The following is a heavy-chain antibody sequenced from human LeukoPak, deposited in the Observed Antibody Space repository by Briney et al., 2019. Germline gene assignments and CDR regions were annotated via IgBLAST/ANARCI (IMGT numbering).Heavy chain of an antibody. CDR2: IYYSGSP. J-gene: IGHJ4*02. V-gene: IGHV4-39*02. CDR1: GGSISSSSYY. D-gene: IGHD1-26*01. Sequence: PSETLCLTCTVSGGSISSSSYYWGWIRQPPGKGLEWIAIIYYSGSPYYNPSLRSRVTISVDTSKNHFSLKLTSVTAADTAVYYCARSRQWEHIDYWGQGTLVTVSS. CDR3: ARSRQWEHIDY.